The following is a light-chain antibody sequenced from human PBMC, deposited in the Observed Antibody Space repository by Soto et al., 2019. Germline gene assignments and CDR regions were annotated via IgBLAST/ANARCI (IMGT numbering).Light chain of an antibody. V-gene: IGKV3-20*01. CDR2: GAS. CDR3: QQYGTSPKLI. Sequence: EIVLTQSPGTLSLSPGERATLSCRASQSVSTNYLAWYQQKPGQAPRLLIYGASSRATGIPDRFSGSGSGTDFTLTISRLEPEDFAVYYGQQYGTSPKLILGPGTKVDI. J-gene: IGKJ3*01. CDR1: QSVSTNY.